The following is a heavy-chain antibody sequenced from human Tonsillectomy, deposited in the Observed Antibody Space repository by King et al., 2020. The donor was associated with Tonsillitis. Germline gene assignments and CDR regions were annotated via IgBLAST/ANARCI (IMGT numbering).Heavy chain of an antibody. V-gene: IGHV4-34*01. D-gene: IGHD4-17*01. CDR2: INHSGST. Sequence: VQLQQWGAGLLKPSETLSLTCAVYGGSFSGYYWSWIRQPPGKGLEWIGEINHSGSTNYNPSLKSRVTISVDTSKNQFSLRLSSVTAADTAVYYGARVGYGTYFDYWGQGTPVTVSS. CDR1: GGSFSGYY. J-gene: IGHJ4*02. CDR3: ARVGYGTYFDY.